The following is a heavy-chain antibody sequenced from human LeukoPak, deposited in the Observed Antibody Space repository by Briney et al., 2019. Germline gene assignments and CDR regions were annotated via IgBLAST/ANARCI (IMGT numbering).Heavy chain of an antibody. D-gene: IGHD2/OR15-2a*01. CDR1: GVSISSSSHY. CDR2: IFYDGST. Sequence: SETLSLTCTVSGVSISSSSHYWAWIRQHAGTGLEWIGTIFYDGSTYYNPSLKSRVTMSVDTSKNQFSLKLSSVTAVDTAVYYCARNIRQGLSNWFDPWGQGTLVTVSS. J-gene: IGHJ5*02. V-gene: IGHV4-39*07. CDR3: ARNIRQGLSNWFDP.